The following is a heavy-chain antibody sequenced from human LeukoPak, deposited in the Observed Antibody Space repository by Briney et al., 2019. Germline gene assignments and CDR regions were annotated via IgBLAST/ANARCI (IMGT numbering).Heavy chain of an antibody. V-gene: IGHV3-74*01. J-gene: IGHJ5*02. CDR1: GFTFSSYW. CDR2: INSDGSST. Sequence: GGSLRLSCAASGFTFSSYWMYWVRHAPGKGLVWVLRINSDGSSTSYADSVKGRFTISTDNAKNALYLQMNSLRAEDTAVYYCARDSSSWYHWFDPWGQGTLVTVSS. D-gene: IGHD6-13*01. CDR3: ARDSSSWYHWFDP.